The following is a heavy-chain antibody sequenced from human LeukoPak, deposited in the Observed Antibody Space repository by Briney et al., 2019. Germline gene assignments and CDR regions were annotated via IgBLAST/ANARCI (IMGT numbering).Heavy chain of an antibody. J-gene: IGHJ3*02. V-gene: IGHV1-69*13. D-gene: IGHD3-3*01. CDR3: ARESYDSHLDAFDI. CDR1: GGTFSSYA. Sequence: VASVKVSCKASGGTFSSYAISWVRQAPGQGLEWMGGIIPIFGTANYAQKFQGRVTITADESTSTAYMELSSLRSEDTAVYYCARESYDSHLDAFDIWGQGTMVTVSS. CDR2: IIPIFGTA.